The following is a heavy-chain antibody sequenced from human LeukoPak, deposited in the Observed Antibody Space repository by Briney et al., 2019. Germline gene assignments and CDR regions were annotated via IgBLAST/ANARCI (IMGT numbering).Heavy chain of an antibody. CDR1: GGSFSGYY. CDR2: INHSGST. Sequence: PSETLSLTCAVYGGSFSGYYWSWIRQPPGKGLEWIGEINHSGSTNYNPSLKSRVTISVDTSKNQLSLKLSSVTAADTAVYYCASRRSVVPAAIHYWGQGTLVTVSS. J-gene: IGHJ4*02. CDR3: ASRRSVVPAAIHY. D-gene: IGHD2-2*01. V-gene: IGHV4-34*01.